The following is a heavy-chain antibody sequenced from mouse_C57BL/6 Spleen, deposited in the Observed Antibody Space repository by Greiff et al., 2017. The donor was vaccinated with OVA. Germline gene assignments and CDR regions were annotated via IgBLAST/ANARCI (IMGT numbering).Heavy chain of an antibody. D-gene: IGHD2-3*01. CDR2: IDPEDGET. V-gene: IGHV14-2*01. J-gene: IGHJ2*01. Sequence: VQLKESGAELVKPGASVKLSCTASGFNIKDYYMHWVKQRPEQGLEWIGRIDPEDGETKYAPNYQGKATITADTSSNTAYLQLTSLTSEDTAFYYCARSDCYYFSHYFDYWGQGTTLTVSS. CDR3: ARSDCYYFSHYFDY. CDR1: GFNIKDYY.